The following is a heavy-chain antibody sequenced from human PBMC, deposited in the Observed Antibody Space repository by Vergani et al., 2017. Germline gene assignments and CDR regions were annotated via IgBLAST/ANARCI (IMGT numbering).Heavy chain of an antibody. V-gene: IGHV4-31*03. CDR2: IYYSGST. Sequence: QVQLQESDPGLVKPSQTLSLTCTVSGGSISSGGYYWSWIRQHPGKGLEWIGYIYYSGSTYYNPSLKSRVTISVDTSKNQFSLKLSSVTAADTAVYYCARSLYSSSNWFDPWGQGTLVTVSS. CDR1: GGSISSGGYY. D-gene: IGHD6-6*01. J-gene: IGHJ5*02. CDR3: ARSLYSSSNWFDP.